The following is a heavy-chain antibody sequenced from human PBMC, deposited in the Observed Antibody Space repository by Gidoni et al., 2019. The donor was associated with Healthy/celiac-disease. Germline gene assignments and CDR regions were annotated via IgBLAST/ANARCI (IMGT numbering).Heavy chain of an antibody. D-gene: IGHD2-8*01. V-gene: IGHV3-30-3*01. CDR3: ARDENGAMDV. Sequence: QVQLVESGGGVVQPGRSLRLSCAASGFTFSSYAMHWVRQAPGKGLEWVAVISYDGSNKYYADSVKGRFTISRDNSKNTLYLQMNSLRAEDTAVYYCARDENGAMDVWGQGTTVTVSS. CDR2: ISYDGSNK. CDR1: GFTFSSYA. J-gene: IGHJ6*02.